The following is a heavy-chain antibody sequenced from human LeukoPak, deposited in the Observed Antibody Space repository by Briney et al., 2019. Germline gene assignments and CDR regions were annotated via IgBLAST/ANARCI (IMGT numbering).Heavy chain of an antibody. CDR3: AGGLQVFDY. J-gene: IGHJ4*02. V-gene: IGHV1-69*13. CDR2: IIPVFGTA. Sequence: SVKVSCEASGGTFSSYAISWVRQAPGQGLEWMGGIIPVFGTANYAQKLKGRVTITADESTSTVYMELSSLRSEDTAVYYRAGGLQVFDYWGQGTLVTVSS. CDR1: GGTFSSYA. D-gene: IGHD2-15*01.